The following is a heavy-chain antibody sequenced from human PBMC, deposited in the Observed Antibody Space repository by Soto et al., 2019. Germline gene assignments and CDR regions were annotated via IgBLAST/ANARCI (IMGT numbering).Heavy chain of an antibody. CDR3: ARGRPWVVVMDY. Sequence: QVQLQESGPGLVKPSQTLSLTCTVSGGSISSGDYYWSWIRQPPGKGLEWIGYIYYSGSTYYNSSLKNRVTISVDTSKNQFSLKLNSVTAADTAVYYCARGRPWVVVMDYWGQGTLVTVSS. V-gene: IGHV4-30-4*01. CDR2: IYYSGST. CDR1: GGSISSGDYY. J-gene: IGHJ4*02. D-gene: IGHD3-22*01.